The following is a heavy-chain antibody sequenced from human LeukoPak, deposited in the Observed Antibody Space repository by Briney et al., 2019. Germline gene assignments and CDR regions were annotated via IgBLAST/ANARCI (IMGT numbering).Heavy chain of an antibody. CDR2: IIPIFGTA. V-gene: IGHV1-69*05. Sequence: SVKVSCKASGGTFSSYAISWVRRAPGQGLEWMGGIIPIFGTANYAQKFQGRVTITTDESTSTAYMELSSLRSEDTAVYYCARSGYCTNGVCYGAFDIWGQGTMVTVSS. J-gene: IGHJ3*02. CDR1: GGTFSSYA. CDR3: ARSGYCTNGVCYGAFDI. D-gene: IGHD2-8*01.